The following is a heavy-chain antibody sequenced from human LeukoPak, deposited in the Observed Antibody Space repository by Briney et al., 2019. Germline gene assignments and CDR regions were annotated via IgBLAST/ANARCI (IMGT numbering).Heavy chain of an antibody. CDR2: IYSSGST. J-gene: IGHJ4*02. D-gene: IGHD6-13*01. CDR3: ARASHASSWLY. V-gene: IGHV4-31*03. CDR1: GGSISSGGNY. Sequence: SETLSLTCTVSGGSISSGGNYWSWIRQHPGKGLEWIGYIYSSGSTYYNPSLKSRVTISIETSKNQFSLKLSSVTAADTAVYYCARASHASSWLYWGQGTRLTVSS.